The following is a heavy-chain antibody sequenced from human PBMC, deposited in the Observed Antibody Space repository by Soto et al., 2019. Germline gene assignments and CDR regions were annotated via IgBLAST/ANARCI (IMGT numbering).Heavy chain of an antibody. Sequence: GGSLTLSCVGSGDAIRGPYLYCCRQGPGKGLEWSSYISDTGRTIHYAASVKGRFVISMDNSKDSFYLQMTDLRADDTAVYYCDGVKEGSVVGLRWRDSWAQGTRVTVSS. CDR2: ISDTGRTI. D-gene: IGHD2-15*01. J-gene: IGHJ5*01. V-gene: IGHV3-11*01. CDR1: GDAIRGPY. CDR3: DGVKEGSVVGLRWRDS.